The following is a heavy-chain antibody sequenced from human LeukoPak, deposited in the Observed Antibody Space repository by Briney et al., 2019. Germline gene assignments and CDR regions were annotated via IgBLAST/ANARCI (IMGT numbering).Heavy chain of an antibody. D-gene: IGHD3-16*01. V-gene: IGHV3-48*03. CDR3: ARVRWGGLYYFDY. CDR1: GFTFSSYE. CDR2: ISTSGTTI. J-gene: IGHJ4*02. Sequence: PGGSLRLSCAASGFTFSSYEMNWVRQAPGKGLEWVSYISTSGTTINYSDSVKGRFTISRDNAKNTLYLQMNSLRAEDTAVYYCARVRWGGLYYFDYWGQGTLVTVSS.